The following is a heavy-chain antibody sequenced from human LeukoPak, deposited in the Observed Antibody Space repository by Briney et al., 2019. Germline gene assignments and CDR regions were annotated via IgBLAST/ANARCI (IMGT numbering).Heavy chain of an antibody. CDR1: GGSISSSNW. D-gene: IGHD5-24*01. V-gene: IGHV4-4*02. CDR2: IYHSGST. Sequence: SGTLSLTCAVSGGSISSSNWWSWVRQPPGKGLEWIGEIYHSGSTNYNPSLKSRVTISVDKSKNQFSLKLSSVTAADTAVYYCARNRRSQDDGWVQGRRPYYYYGMDVWGQGTTVTVSS. CDR3: ARNRRSQDDGWVQGRRPYYYYGMDV. J-gene: IGHJ6*02.